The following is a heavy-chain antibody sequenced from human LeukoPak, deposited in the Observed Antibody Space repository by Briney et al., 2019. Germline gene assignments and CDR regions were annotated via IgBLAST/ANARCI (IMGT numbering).Heavy chain of an antibody. J-gene: IGHJ4*02. D-gene: IGHD3-10*01. CDR3: AKQRGSYFSFDY. V-gene: IGHV3-9*01. CDR1: GFTFDDYA. CDR2: ISWNSGSI. Sequence: QSGGSLRLSCAASGFTFDDYAMHWVRQAPGKGLEWVSGISWNSGSIGYADSVKGRFTISRDNAKNSLYLQMNSLRAEDTALYYCAKQRGSYFSFDYWGQGTLVTVSS.